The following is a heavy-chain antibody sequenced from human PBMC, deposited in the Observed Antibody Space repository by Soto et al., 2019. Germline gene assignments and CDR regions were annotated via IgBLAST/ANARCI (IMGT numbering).Heavy chain of an antibody. Sequence: QVQLVQSGAEVKRPGASVKVSCKASGDTLKTFDVSWVRQAPGQGPEWMAWITTHNGDTNFAQKFRRRVTMTADTSAATAFMELQNLRSDDTGVYFCPTFNFTRPGDNYYCFMDVWGQGTTVTVS. CDR1: GDTLKTFD. CDR2: ITTHNGDT. D-gene: IGHD1-20*01. CDR3: PTFNFTRPGDNYYCFMDV. V-gene: IGHV1-18*04. J-gene: IGHJ6*02.